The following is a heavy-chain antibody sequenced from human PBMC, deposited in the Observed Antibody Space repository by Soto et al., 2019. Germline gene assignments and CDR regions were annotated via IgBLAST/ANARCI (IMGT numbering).Heavy chain of an antibody. Sequence: SETLSLTCNMSGDSYSISTYSWSWIRQPPGKALQWIGFIYQSGVTSYNPSLASRVSISLDRSNNQCSLKLKSVTAADTAVYFCAGMPYTSGLRFDPLGPGNLVTVSS. CDR2: IYQSGVT. CDR1: GDSYSISTYS. J-gene: IGHJ5*02. V-gene: IGHV4-30-2*01. CDR3: AGMPYTSGLRFDP. D-gene: IGHD6-19*01.